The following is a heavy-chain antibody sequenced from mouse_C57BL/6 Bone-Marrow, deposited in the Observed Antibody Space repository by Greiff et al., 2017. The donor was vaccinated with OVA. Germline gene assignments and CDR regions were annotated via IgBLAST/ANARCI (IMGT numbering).Heavy chain of an antibody. CDR3: ARSYYGSSLGFAY. V-gene: IGHV1-81*01. CDR2: IYPRSGNT. CDR1: GYTFTSYG. D-gene: IGHD1-1*01. J-gene: IGHJ3*01. Sequence: VQGVESGAELARPGASVKLSCKASGYTFTSYGISWVKQRTGQGLEWIGEIYPRSGNTYYNEKFKGKATLTADKSSSTACMELRSLTSEDSAVYFCARSYYGSSLGFAYWGQGTLVTVSA.